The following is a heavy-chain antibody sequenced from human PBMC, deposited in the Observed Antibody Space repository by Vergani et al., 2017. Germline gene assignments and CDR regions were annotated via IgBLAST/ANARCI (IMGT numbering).Heavy chain of an antibody. V-gene: IGHV4-34*01. CDR2: VNHSGSI. CDR1: GGSFTKYY. D-gene: IGHD2-21*02. Sequence: QVQLQQWGAGLLKPSETLSLKCAVYGGSFTKYYWSWIRQPPGKGLDWIGEVNHSGSINYSPSLKSGVTISIDTSKQQFSLTLSSVTAANTAVYYCARVSRFSDPRHYYQYHYMDVWGDGTTVTVS. CDR3: ARVSRFSDPRHYYQYHYMDV. J-gene: IGHJ6*03.